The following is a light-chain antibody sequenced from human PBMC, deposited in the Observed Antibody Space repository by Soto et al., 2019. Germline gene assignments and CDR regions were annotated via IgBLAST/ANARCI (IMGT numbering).Light chain of an antibody. Sequence: QSVLTQPPSVSAAPGQRVTISCSGSSSNIGGNSVSWYQQLPGTAPKLLIYDDDKRPSGIPDRFSGSKSGTSATLGITGFQTGDEADYYCGSGDSSLSAYVFGTGTKVTDL. V-gene: IGLV1-51*01. CDR2: DDD. CDR3: GSGDSSLSAYV. CDR1: SSNIGGNS. J-gene: IGLJ1*01.